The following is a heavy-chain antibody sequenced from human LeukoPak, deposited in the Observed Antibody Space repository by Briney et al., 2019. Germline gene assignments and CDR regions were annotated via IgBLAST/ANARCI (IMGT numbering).Heavy chain of an antibody. D-gene: IGHD3-10*01. J-gene: IGHJ4*02. CDR2: ISSSSSTI. CDR1: GFTFSSYS. Sequence: PGGSLRLSCAASGFTFSSYSMNWVRQAPGKGLEWVSYISSSSSTIYYADSVKGRFTISRDNAKNSLYLQMNSLRDEDTAVHYCARDFYISTDSGFDYWGQGTLVTVSS. V-gene: IGHV3-48*02. CDR3: ARDFYISTDSGFDY.